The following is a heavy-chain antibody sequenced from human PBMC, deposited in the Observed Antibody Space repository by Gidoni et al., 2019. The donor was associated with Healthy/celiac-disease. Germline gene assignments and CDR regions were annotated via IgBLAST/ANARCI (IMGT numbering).Heavy chain of an antibody. Sequence: EVQLVESGGGLVQPGRSLRLSCTASGFTFGDYAMSWFRQAPGKGLEWVGFIRSKAYGGTTEYAASVKGRFTISRDDSKSIAYLQMNSLKTEDTAVYYCTRDERDSSGYYVNWFDPWGQGTLVTVSS. CDR1: GFTFGDYA. V-gene: IGHV3-49*03. CDR3: TRDERDSSGYYVNWFDP. J-gene: IGHJ5*02. CDR2: IRSKAYGGTT. D-gene: IGHD3-22*01.